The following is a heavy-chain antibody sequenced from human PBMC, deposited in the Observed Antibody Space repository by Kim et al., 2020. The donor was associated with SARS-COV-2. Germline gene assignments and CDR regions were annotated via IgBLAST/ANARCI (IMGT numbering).Heavy chain of an antibody. V-gene: IGHV3-48*04. CDR2: ISSAATTI. D-gene: IGHD2-15*01. J-gene: IGHJ4*02. Sequence: GGSLRLSCAASGFTFRSYSMTWVRQAPGTGLDWVSYISSAATTIYYADSVKGRFTISRDNAQNSVYLQMNSLRAEDTAVYYCARLPSTSSLSGFDYWGQG. CDR3: ARLPSTSSLSGFDY. CDR1: GFTFRSYS.